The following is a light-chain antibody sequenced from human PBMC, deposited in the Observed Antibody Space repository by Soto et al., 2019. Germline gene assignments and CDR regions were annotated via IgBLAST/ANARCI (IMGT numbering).Light chain of an antibody. V-gene: IGKV3-11*01. CDR3: QQRSNWPPAT. CDR1: QSVSYY. J-gene: IGKJ3*01. CDR2: DAS. Sequence: EIVLTQSPATLSLSPGERATLSCRASQSVSYYLAWYQHKPGQAPRLLIYDASNRATGIPARFSGSGSGTDFTLTISSLEPEDFAVYYWQQRSNWPPATFGPGTKVDIK.